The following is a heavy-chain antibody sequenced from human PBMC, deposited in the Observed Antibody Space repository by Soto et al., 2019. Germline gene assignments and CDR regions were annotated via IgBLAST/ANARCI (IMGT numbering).Heavy chain of an antibody. CDR1: GFSFDTYA. Sequence: EAQLLESGGGLVQPGGSLRVSCAASGFSFDTYAMSWVRQAPGKGLEWVSTISGSGGNTYYADSVKGRFTISRDKSKNILYLPMTSQRAEDTALYYCAKLGMTTINRDYWGQGTQVTVSS. CDR2: ISGSGGNT. D-gene: IGHD5-12*01. J-gene: IGHJ4*02. CDR3: AKLGMTTINRDY. V-gene: IGHV3-23*01.